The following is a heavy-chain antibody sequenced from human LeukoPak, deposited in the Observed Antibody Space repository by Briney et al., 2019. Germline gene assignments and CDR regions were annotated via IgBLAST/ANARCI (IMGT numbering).Heavy chain of an antibody. V-gene: IGHV3-7*01. J-gene: IGHJ4*02. CDR1: GFTFSTYW. D-gene: IGHD5-24*01. CDR3: AKNNGWLQLGE. Sequence: GGSLRLSCAASGFTFSTYWMSWVRRAPGKGLEWVATGKEDETEKDYVDSVRGRFTIFTDNAKNSLYLQMNSLRPEDTAVYYCAKNNGWLQLGEWGQGTLVTVSS. CDR2: GKEDETEK.